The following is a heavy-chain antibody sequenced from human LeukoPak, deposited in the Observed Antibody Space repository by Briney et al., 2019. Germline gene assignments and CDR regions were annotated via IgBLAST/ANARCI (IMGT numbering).Heavy chain of an antibody. J-gene: IGHJ4*02. Sequence: SEALSLTCAVYGGSFSGYYWSWIRQPPGKGLEWIGEINHSGSTNYNPSLKSRVTISVDTSKNQFSLKLSSVTAADTAVYYCARGLYYYDSSGYYNYWGQGTLVTVSS. CDR2: INHSGST. CDR1: GGSFSGYY. D-gene: IGHD3-22*01. V-gene: IGHV4-34*01. CDR3: ARGLYYYDSSGYYNY.